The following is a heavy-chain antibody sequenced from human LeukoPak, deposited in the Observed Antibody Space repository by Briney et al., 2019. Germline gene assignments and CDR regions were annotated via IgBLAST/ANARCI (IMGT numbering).Heavy chain of an antibody. V-gene: IGHV1-8*01. CDR3: ARGDSSGWHGDP. J-gene: IGHJ5*02. Sequence: ASVKVSCKASGYTFTSYDINWVRQATGQGLEWMGWMNPNSGNTGYAQKFQGRVTMTRNTSISTAYMELSSLRSDDTAVYYCARGDSSGWHGDPWGQGTLVTVSS. D-gene: IGHD6-19*01. CDR2: MNPNSGNT. CDR1: GYTFTSYD.